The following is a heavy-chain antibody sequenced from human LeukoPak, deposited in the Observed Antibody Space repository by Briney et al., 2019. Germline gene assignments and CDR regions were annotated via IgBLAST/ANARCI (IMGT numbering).Heavy chain of an antibody. J-gene: IGHJ2*01. D-gene: IGHD3-10*01. CDR1: GFTFSRYS. Sequence: GSLRLSCAASGFTFSRYSMNWVRQAPGKGLEWIGSIYYSGSTYYNPSLKSRVTISVDTSKNQFSLKLSSVTAADTAVYYCATLLGSGGSDWYFDLWGRGTLVTVSS. V-gene: IGHV4-59*04. CDR2: IYYSGST. CDR3: ATLLGSGGSDWYFDL.